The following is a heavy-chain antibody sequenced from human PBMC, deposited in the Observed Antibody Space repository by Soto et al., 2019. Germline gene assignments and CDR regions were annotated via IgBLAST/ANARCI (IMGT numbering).Heavy chain of an antibody. CDR1: GYTFTGDY. CDR3: ASSRRYYYDTTGLDAFDV. J-gene: IGHJ3*01. D-gene: IGHD3-22*01. Sequence: VKVSCKGSGYTFTGDYMDWVRQAPGQGLEWMGWINPNSGGTNFAQKFQGWVTMTRDTSISTAYMELSRLRSDDTAVYYCASSRRYYYDTTGLDAFDVWGQGTMVTVSS. CDR2: INPNSGGT. V-gene: IGHV1-2*04.